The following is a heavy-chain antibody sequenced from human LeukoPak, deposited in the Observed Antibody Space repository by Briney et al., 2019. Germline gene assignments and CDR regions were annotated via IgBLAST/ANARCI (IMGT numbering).Heavy chain of an antibody. D-gene: IGHD6-19*01. CDR1: GGSISSYY. V-gene: IGHV4-34*01. Sequence: SETLSLTCTVSGGSISSYYWSWIRQPPGKGLEWIGEINHSGSTNYNPSLKSRVTISVDTSKNQFSLKLSSVTAADTAVYYCARVADSSGWYGSNYFDYWGQGTLVTVSS. J-gene: IGHJ4*02. CDR2: INHSGST. CDR3: ARVADSSGWYGSNYFDY.